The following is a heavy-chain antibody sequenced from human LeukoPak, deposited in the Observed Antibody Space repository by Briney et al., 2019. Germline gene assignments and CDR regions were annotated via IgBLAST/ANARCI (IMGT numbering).Heavy chain of an antibody. Sequence: PGGSLRLSCEASGFTFRSYWMSWVRQAPGKGLEWVANIKQDGSEKYYVDSVKGRFTISRDNAKNSLYLQMNSLRVEETAVYYCVRVDGRYYYYYGMDVWGQGTTVTVSS. V-gene: IGHV3-7*04. J-gene: IGHJ6*02. CDR2: IKQDGSEK. CDR3: VRVDGRYYYYYGMDV. CDR1: GFTFRSYW.